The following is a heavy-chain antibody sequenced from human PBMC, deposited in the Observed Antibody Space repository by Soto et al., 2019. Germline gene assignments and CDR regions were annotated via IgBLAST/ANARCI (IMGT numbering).Heavy chain of an antibody. Sequence: PGGYLRLSCAASGFTFSSYAMSWVRQAPGKGLEWVSATSGSGGSTYYADSVKGRFTISRDNSKNTLYLQMNSLRAEDTAVYYCAKMGPGITMIVVVTDDYWGQGTLVTVSS. J-gene: IGHJ4*02. V-gene: IGHV3-23*01. D-gene: IGHD3-22*01. CDR3: AKMGPGITMIVVVTDDY. CDR1: GFTFSSYA. CDR2: TSGSGGST.